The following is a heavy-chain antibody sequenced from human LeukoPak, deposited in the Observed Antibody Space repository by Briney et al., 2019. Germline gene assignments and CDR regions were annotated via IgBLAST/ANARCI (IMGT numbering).Heavy chain of an antibody. V-gene: IGHV1-2*04. CDR1: GYSFTGYY. CDR2: INPDSGGT. Sequence: ASVKVSCKASGYSFTGYYIHWVRQGPGQGLEWMGWINPDSGGTQIVQKFQGWVTMSRDTSIKTAFLELSRLSFDDTAIYYCAKDDTRGCHFDYWGQGTLVTVSS. J-gene: IGHJ4*02. CDR3: AKDDTRGCHFDY. D-gene: IGHD3-22*01.